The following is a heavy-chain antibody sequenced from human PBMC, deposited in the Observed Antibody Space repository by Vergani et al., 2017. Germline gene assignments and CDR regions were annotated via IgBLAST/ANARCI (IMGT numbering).Heavy chain of an antibody. CDR2: IYYSGST. V-gene: IGHV4-59*01. J-gene: IGHJ6*03. CDR3: ARYRARLYDFWSGYPPSYYYMDV. CDR1: GGSISSYY. Sequence: QVQLQESGPGLVKPSETLSLTCTVSGGSISSYYWSWIRQPPGKGLEWIGYIYYSGSTNYNPSLKSRVTISVDTSKNQFSLKLSSVTAADTAVYYCARYRARLYDFWSGYPPSYYYMDVWGKGP. D-gene: IGHD3-3*01.